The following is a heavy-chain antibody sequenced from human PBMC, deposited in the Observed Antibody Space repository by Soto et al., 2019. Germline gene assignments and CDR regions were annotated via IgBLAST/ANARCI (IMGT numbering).Heavy chain of an antibody. Sequence: SETLSLTCTVSGGSISSYYWSWIRQPAGKGLEWIGRIYTSGSTNYNPSLKSRVTMSVDTSKNQFSLKLSSVTAADTAVYYCARDRSGARYSGSYGSWFDPWGQGTLVTVSS. CDR3: ARDRSGARYSGSYGSWFDP. J-gene: IGHJ5*02. CDR1: GGSISSYY. D-gene: IGHD1-26*01. CDR2: IYTSGST. V-gene: IGHV4-4*07.